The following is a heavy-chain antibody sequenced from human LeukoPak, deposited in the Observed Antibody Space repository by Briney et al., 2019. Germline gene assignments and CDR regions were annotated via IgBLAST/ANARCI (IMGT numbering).Heavy chain of an antibody. V-gene: IGHV3-48*01. Sequence: PGGSLRLSCEASGFSSRTYTMNWVRQAPGKGLEWISYISSSSSTVYYADTVKGRFAISRDNAKDSLYLQMSSLRVEDTAVYYCTRDRAYGALDYWGQGTLVTVSS. D-gene: IGHD4/OR15-4a*01. CDR3: TRDRAYGALDY. CDR2: ISSSSSTV. CDR1: GFSSRTYT. J-gene: IGHJ4*02.